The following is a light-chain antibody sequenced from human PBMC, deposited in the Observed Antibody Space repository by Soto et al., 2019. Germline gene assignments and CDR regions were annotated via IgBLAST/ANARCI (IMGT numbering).Light chain of an antibody. Sequence: DIQLTQSPSTLSASVGDRVTITCRASQSIHSWLAWYQQKPGQPPNLLIYKASTLESGVPSRFSGSGSGTEFTLTVSSLQPDDFATYYCHQYHNFPRTFGQGTKVEI. CDR1: QSIHSW. CDR2: KAS. V-gene: IGKV1-5*03. J-gene: IGKJ1*01. CDR3: HQYHNFPRT.